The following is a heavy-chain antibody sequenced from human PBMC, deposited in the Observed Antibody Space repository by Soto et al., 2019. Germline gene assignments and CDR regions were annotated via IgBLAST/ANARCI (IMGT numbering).Heavy chain of an antibody. CDR2: INPGYPAGRST. D-gene: IGHD1-26*01. Sequence: SXKVSYKASGYTXKTFFMHWVRQAPGQGLEWMGVINPGYPAGRSTTYAKKFQGRVTMTTDTSTRKVYMELSRTRSEDTAVYYCAREAIVAGATTGMDVWGQGTTVTVSS. V-gene: IGHV1-46*02. J-gene: IGHJ6*02. CDR3: AREAIVAGATTGMDV. CDR1: GYTXKTFF.